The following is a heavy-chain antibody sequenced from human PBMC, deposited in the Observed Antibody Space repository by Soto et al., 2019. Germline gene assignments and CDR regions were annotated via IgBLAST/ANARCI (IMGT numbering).Heavy chain of an antibody. CDR2: ISGSGGST. Sequence: PGGSLRLSCAASGFTFSSCAMSWVRQAPGKGLEWVSAISGSGGSTYYADSVKGRFTISRDNSKNTLYLQMNSLRAEDTAVYYCARNTWGSRISGILTGPDDYWGQGTLVTVSS. CDR3: ARNTWGSRISGILTGPDDY. CDR1: GFTFSSCA. J-gene: IGHJ4*02. D-gene: IGHD3-9*01. V-gene: IGHV3-23*01.